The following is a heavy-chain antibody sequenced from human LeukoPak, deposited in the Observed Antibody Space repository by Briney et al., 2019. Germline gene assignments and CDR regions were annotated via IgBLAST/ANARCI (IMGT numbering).Heavy chain of an antibody. CDR2: ISYDGSNK. J-gene: IGHJ4*02. CDR1: GFSVSSTY. D-gene: IGHD6-19*01. V-gene: IGHV3-30*18. CDR3: AKAHYSGWYAGIDY. Sequence: GESLRLSCEVSGFSVSSTYMTWVRQAPGKGLEWVAVISYDGSNKYYADSVKGRFTISRDNSKNTLYLQMNSLRAEDTAVYYCAKAHYSGWYAGIDYWGQGTLVTVSS.